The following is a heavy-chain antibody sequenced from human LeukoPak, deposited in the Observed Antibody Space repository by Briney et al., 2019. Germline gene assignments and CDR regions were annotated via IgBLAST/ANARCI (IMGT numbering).Heavy chain of an antibody. CDR3: ARDRNTVTTNYYYGMDV. V-gene: IGHV7-4-1*02. J-gene: IGHJ6*02. D-gene: IGHD4-17*01. Sequence: ASVKVSCKASGYTFTSYAMNWVRQAPGQGLEWMGWINTNTGNPTYAQGFTGRFVFSLDTSVSTAYLQISSLKAEDTAVYYCARDRNTVTTNYYYGMDVWGQGTTVTVSS. CDR1: GYTFTSYA. CDR2: INTNTGNP.